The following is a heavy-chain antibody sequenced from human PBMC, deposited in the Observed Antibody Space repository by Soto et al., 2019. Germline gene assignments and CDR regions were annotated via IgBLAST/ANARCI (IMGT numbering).Heavy chain of an antibody. J-gene: IGHJ6*02. D-gene: IGHD6-13*01. CDR3: ARLVAYYYYYGMDV. Sequence: SQTLPLTCAISGGSVSSNSAAWNWIRQSPSRGLEWLGRTYYRSKWYNDYAVSVKSRITINPDTSKNQFSLQLNSVTPEDTAVYYCARLVAYYYYYGMDVWGQGTTVTVSS. CDR2: TYYRSKWYN. CDR1: GGSVSSNSAA. V-gene: IGHV6-1*01.